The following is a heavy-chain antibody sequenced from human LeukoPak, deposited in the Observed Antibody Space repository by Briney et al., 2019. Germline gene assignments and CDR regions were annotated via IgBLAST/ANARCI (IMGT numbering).Heavy chain of an antibody. CDR1: GGTFSSYA. CDR3: ARDFFHGHCAGLSCFLLDY. CDR2: ISANNGDT. J-gene: IGHJ4*02. Sequence: ASVKVSCKASGGTFSSYAISWVRQAPGQGLEWMGWISANNGDTNSAQKFQGRVTMTTDTSTSTAYMELRSLRSDDTAVYYCARDFFHGHCAGLSCFLLDYWGQGSLVTVSS. V-gene: IGHV1-18*01. D-gene: IGHD2-15*01.